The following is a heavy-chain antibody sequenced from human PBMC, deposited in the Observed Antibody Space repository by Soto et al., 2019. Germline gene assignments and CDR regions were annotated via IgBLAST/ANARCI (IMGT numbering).Heavy chain of an antibody. CDR1: GYTFTSYY. Sequence: GASVKVSCKASGYTFTSYYMHWVRQAPGQGLEWMGIINPSGGSTSYAQKFQGRVTMTRDTSTSTVYMELSSLRSEDTAVYYCARERRIFGVVIPAYYGMDVWGKGATVSVSS. D-gene: IGHD3-3*01. CDR3: ARERRIFGVVIPAYYGMDV. V-gene: IGHV1-46*01. J-gene: IGHJ6*04. CDR2: INPSGGST.